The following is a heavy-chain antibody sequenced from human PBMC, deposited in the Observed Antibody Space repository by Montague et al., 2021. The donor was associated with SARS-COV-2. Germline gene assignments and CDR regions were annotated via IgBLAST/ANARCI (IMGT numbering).Heavy chain of an antibody. Sequence: SETLSLTCTVSGVSVTDYYWSWIRQPPGKGLEWVGDVLYNKSTNFNPSLKSRVAISVDTSKNQFSLRLTSVTAADTAFYYCVRHPHYDDLNGPPDFWGQGTLVTVSS. CDR1: GVSVTDYY. CDR2: VLYNKST. D-gene: IGHD3-9*01. CDR3: VRHPHYDDLNGPPDF. J-gene: IGHJ4*02. V-gene: IGHV4-59*08.